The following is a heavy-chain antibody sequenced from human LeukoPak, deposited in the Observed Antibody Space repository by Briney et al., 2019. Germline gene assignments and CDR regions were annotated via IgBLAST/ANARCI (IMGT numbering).Heavy chain of an antibody. J-gene: IGHJ4*02. V-gene: IGHV3-64*01. CDR1: GFTFSSYA. CDR2: ISSNGGST. D-gene: IGHD6-6*01. Sequence: PGGSLRLSCAASGFTFSSYAMSWVRQAPGKGLEYVSAISSNGGSTYYANSVKGRFTISRDNSKNTLYLQMGSLRAEDTAVYYCARTSIAARRRFFDYWGQGTLVTVSS. CDR3: ARTSIAARRRFFDY.